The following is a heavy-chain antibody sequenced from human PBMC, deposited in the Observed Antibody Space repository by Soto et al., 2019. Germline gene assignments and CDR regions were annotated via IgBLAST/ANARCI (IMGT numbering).Heavy chain of an antibody. CDR3: ARRGLYYYDSSGYYA. CDR1: GAPSSTYA. Sequence: SVKVSCKASGAPSSTYAISWVRQAPGQGLEWMGGIIPIFGTANYAQKFQGRVTITADESTSTAYMELSSLRSEDTAVYYCARRGLYYYDSSGYYAWGQGTLVTVSS. D-gene: IGHD3-22*01. CDR2: IIPIFGTA. V-gene: IGHV1-69*13. J-gene: IGHJ5*02.